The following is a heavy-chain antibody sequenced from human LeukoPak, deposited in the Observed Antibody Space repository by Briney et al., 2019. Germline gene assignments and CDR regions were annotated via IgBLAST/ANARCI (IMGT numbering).Heavy chain of an antibody. Sequence: GGSLRLSCAASGFTFSSYWMTWVRQAPGKGLEWVANIKEDGSEKYYVDSVKGRFIISRDNAQSSLFLQMNSLRAEDTAIYYCARLSLEGEESSVYRSFDYWGQGTLVTVSS. CDR3: ARLSLEGEESSVYRSFDY. CDR2: IKEDGSEK. D-gene: IGHD3-22*01. V-gene: IGHV3-7*05. J-gene: IGHJ4*02. CDR1: GFTFSSYW.